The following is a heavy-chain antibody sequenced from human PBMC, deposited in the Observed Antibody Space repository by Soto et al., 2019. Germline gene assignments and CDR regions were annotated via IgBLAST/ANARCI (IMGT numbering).Heavy chain of an antibody. V-gene: IGHV4-39*01. J-gene: IGHJ5*02. D-gene: IGHD6-6*01. Sequence: SETLSLTCTVSGGSISSSSYYWGWIRQPPGKGLEWIGGIYYSGSTYYNPSLKSRVTISVDTSKNQFSLKLSSVTAADTAVYYCAREGIAARRGNWFDPWGQGTLVTVSS. CDR1: GGSISSSSYY. CDR3: AREGIAARRGNWFDP. CDR2: IYYSGST.